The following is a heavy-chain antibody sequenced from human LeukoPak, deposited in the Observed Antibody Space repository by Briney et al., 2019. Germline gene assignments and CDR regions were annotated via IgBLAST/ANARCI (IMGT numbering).Heavy chain of an antibody. CDR1: GFTFSSFA. J-gene: IGHJ5*02. CDR3: ARSRGPGSHWFDP. CDR2: VSDTT. D-gene: IGHD3-10*01. Sequence: GGSLRLSCAASGFTFSSFALSWVRQAPGKGLEWVSTVSDTTYYADSVRGRFTISRGDSKNTLYLQMDSLRAEDTAIYFCARSRGPGSHWFDPWGQGTLVTVSS. V-gene: IGHV3-23*01.